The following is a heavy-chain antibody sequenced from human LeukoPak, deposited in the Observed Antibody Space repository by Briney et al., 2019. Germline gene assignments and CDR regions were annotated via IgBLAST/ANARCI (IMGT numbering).Heavy chain of an antibody. CDR1: GYTFTSYA. J-gene: IGHJ1*01. Sequence: ASVKVSCKASGYTFTSYAMNWVRQAPGQGLEWMGWINTNTGNPTYAQGFTGRFVFSLDTSVSTAYLQISSLKAGDTAVYYCARGLLWFGEPPEYFQHWGQGTLVTVSS. CDR3: ARGLLWFGEPPEYFQH. D-gene: IGHD3-10*01. V-gene: IGHV7-4-1*02. CDR2: INTNTGNP.